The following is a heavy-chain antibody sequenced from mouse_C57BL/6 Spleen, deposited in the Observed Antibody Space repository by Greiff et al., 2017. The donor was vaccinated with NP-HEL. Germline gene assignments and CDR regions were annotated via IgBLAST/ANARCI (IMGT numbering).Heavy chain of an antibody. CDR1: GFNIKDDY. CDR3: TTGSYYYGSRTRAY. D-gene: IGHD1-1*01. CDR2: IDPENGDT. J-gene: IGHJ3*01. V-gene: IGHV14-4*01. Sequence: EVQLQQSGAELVRPGASVKLSCTASGFNIKDDYMHWVKQRPEQGLEWIGWIDPENGDTEYASKFQGKATITADTSSNTAYLQLSSLTSEDTAVDYCTTGSYYYGSRTRAYWGQGTLVTVSA.